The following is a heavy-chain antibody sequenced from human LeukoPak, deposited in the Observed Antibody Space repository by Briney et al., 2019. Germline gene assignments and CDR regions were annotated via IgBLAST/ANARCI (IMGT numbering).Heavy chain of an antibody. CDR1: GFTFSSYA. CDR2: ISGSGGST. D-gene: IGHD6-19*01. CDR3: AKDESSGWLELYYFDY. Sequence: HPGGSLRLSCAASGFTFSSYAMSWVRQAPGKGLEWVSAISGSGGSTYYADSVKGRFTISRDNSKNTLYLQMNSLRAEDTAVYYCAKDESSGWLELYYFDYWGQGTLVTVSS. J-gene: IGHJ4*02. V-gene: IGHV3-23*01.